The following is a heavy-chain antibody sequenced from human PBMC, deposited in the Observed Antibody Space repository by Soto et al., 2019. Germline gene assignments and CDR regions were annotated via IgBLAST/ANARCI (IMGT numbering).Heavy chain of an antibody. CDR2: IYYSGST. D-gene: IGHD1-1*01. CDR1: GGSISSYY. CDR3: ARDRYNAFDI. J-gene: IGHJ3*02. V-gene: IGHV4-59*01. Sequence: SGTLFPPCTVSGGSISSYYWGWIRQPPGKGLEWIGYIYYSGSTNYNPSLKSRVTISVDTSKNQFSLKLSSVTAADTAVYYCARDRYNAFDIWGQGTMVTVSS.